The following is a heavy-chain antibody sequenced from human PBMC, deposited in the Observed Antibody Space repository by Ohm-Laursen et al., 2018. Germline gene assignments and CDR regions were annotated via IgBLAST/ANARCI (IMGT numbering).Heavy chain of an antibody. V-gene: IGHV4-59*08. Sequence: SDTLSLTCTVSGDSINSSYWSWIRQPPGKGLEWIGFISNSGNTNYNPSLKSRVTISVDTSKNQISQKLGSVTVADTAVFYCARRGSGGRSFDYWGQGSLVTVSS. CDR1: GDSINSSY. CDR3: ARRGSGGRSFDY. J-gene: IGHJ4*02. D-gene: IGHD2-15*01. CDR2: ISNSGNT.